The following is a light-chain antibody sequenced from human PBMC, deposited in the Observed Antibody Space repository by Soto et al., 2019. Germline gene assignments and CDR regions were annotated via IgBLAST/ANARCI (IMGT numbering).Light chain of an antibody. CDR1: QSVTSSY. CDR3: QQYGSSPPT. CDR2: GAS. J-gene: IGKJ2*01. V-gene: IGKV3-20*01. Sequence: EIVLTQSPCTLSLSPGERATLSCRTSQSVTSSYLAWYQQKPGQAPRLLIYGASSRDTGIPDRFSGSGSGTDFTLTISRLEPEDFAVYYCQQYGSSPPTFGQGTKLEIK.